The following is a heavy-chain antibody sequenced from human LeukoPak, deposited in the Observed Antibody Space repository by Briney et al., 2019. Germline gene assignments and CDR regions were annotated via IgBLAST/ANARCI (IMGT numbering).Heavy chain of an antibody. CDR2: IYYGGNT. CDR1: GGYITTYY. V-gene: IGHV4-59*01. Sequence: SETLSLTCTVAGGYITTYYWTWIRQPPGKGMEWIGYIYYGGNTNYNPSLNSRVTISVDTPKSQISLNLSSVTAADTATYYCARATFYFYMDVWGKGTTVIVSS. CDR3: ARATFYFYMDV. J-gene: IGHJ6*03.